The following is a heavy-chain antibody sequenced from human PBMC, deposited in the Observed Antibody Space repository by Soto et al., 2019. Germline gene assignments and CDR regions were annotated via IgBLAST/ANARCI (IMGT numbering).Heavy chain of an antibody. CDR3: ASRNYYGSGSYHYYFDY. J-gene: IGHJ4*02. V-gene: IGHV4-59*08. CDR2: IYYTGST. D-gene: IGHD3-10*01. Sequence: PSETLSLTCTVSGGSISSYYWSWIRQPPGKGLEWIAYIYYTGSTNYNPSLKSRVTLSADTSKNQFSLKLSSVTAADTAVYYCASRNYYGSGSYHYYFDYWGQGTLVTVSS. CDR1: GGSISSYY.